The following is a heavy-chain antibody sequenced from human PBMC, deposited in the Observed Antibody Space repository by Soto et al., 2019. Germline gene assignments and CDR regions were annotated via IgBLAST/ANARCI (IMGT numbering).Heavy chain of an antibody. CDR1: GFTFSTYW. V-gene: IGHV3-7*03. Sequence: GGSLRLSCVASGFTFSTYWMTWVRQAPGKGLEWVAHINQDGREKDYLDSVKSRLTITKDTSKNQVVLTMTNMDPVDTATYYCALQQLVLRGFDPWGQGTLVTVSS. CDR3: ALQQLVLRGFDP. D-gene: IGHD6-13*01. CDR2: INQDGREK. J-gene: IGHJ5*02.